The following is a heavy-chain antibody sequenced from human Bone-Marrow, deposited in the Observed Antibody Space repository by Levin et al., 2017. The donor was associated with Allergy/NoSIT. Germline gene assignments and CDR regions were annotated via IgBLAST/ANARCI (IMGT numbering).Heavy chain of an antibody. V-gene: IGHV3-7*01. CDR3: GRDPAFGAIDY. D-gene: IGHD2/OR15-2a*01. CDR1: GFTFSGSW. Sequence: GESLKISCAASGFTFSGSWMSWVRRTPRNGLEWVANIVPDGNVTYYVDSVKGRFTISRDNTKSSLFLQMNSLRAEDTAVYYCGRDPAFGAIDYWGQGVLVTVSS. J-gene: IGHJ4*02. CDR2: IVPDGNVT.